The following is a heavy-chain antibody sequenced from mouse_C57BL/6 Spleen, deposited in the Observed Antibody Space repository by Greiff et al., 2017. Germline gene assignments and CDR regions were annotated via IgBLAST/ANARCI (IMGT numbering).Heavy chain of an antibody. CDR2: IDPEDGDT. Sequence: VQLQQSGAELVKPGASVKLSCTASGFNITDYYIHWVKQRTEQGLEWIGRIDPEDGDTKYAPKFQGKATITADTSSNTAYLQLSSLTSEDTAVYYDARDCCYGSSYGTYWGQGTLVTVSA. CDR3: ARDCCYGSSYGTY. J-gene: IGHJ3*01. CDR1: GFNITDYY. V-gene: IGHV14-2*01. D-gene: IGHD1-1*01.